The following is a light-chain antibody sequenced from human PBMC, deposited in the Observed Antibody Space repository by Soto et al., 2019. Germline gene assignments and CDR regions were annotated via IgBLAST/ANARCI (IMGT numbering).Light chain of an antibody. J-gene: IGLJ2*01. CDR3: QSYDSSLSRV. V-gene: IGLV1-40*01. CDR1: SSNIGAGYD. CDR2: GNS. Sequence: QSVLTQPPSVSWAPGQRVTIACTGSSSNIGAGYDVHWYQQLPGTAPKPLIYGNSNRPSGIPYRFSVSKSGTSASLAITGLQSDDEADYYCQSYDSSLSRVFGGGTKLTV.